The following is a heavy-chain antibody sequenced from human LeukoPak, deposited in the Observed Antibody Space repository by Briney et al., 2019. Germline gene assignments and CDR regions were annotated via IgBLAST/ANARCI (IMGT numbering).Heavy chain of an antibody. D-gene: IGHD6-13*01. CDR3: ARAPRNSSTMLDY. V-gene: IGHV1-69*13. Sequence: SVKVSCKASGGTFSSYAISWVRQAPGQGLEWMGGIIPIFGTANYAQKFQGRVTITADESTSTVYMDLSSLRSEDTAVYYCARAPRNSSTMLDYWGQGTLVTVSS. J-gene: IGHJ4*02. CDR1: GGTFSSYA. CDR2: IIPIFGTA.